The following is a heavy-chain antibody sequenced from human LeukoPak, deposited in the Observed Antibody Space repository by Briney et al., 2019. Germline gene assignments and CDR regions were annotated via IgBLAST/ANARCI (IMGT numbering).Heavy chain of an antibody. D-gene: IGHD3-3*01. CDR3: ASEWLLYGYFDY. V-gene: IGHV4-39*01. J-gene: IGHJ4*02. CDR1: GGXISSSSYY. Sequence: PSETLSLTCTVSGGXISSSSYYWGWIRQPPGKGLEWIGSIYYGGSTYYNPSLKSRVTISVDTSKNQFSLKLSSVTAADTAVYYCASEWLLYGYFDYWGQGTLVTVSS. CDR2: IYYGGST.